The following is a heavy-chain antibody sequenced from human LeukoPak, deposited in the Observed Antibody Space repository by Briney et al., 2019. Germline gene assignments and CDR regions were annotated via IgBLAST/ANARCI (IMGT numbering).Heavy chain of an antibody. V-gene: IGHV3-30*04. CDR1: GFTFSSYA. CDR2: ISYDGSNK. Sequence: LPGRSLRLSCAASGFTFSSYAMHWVRQAPGKGPEWVAVISYDGSNKYYADSVKGRFTISRDNSKNTLYLQMNCLRAEDTAVYYCAREIGTGSYYNVYYYGMDVWGKGTTVTVSS. CDR3: AREIGTGSYYNVYYYGMDV. D-gene: IGHD3-10*01. J-gene: IGHJ6*04.